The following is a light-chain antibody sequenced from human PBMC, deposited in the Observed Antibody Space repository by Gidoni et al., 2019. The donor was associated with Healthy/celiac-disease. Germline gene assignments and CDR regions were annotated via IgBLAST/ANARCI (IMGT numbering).Light chain of an antibody. CDR1: QSISSW. CDR2: KAS. CDR3: QQYNSYPYT. Sequence: DIQMTQSPSTLSASVGDRVTITCRASQSISSWLAWYQQKPGKAPKLLIYKASSLESGVPSRFSGSGSGTEFTLTISSLQPDDFATYYCQQYNSYPYTFXXXPKLEIK. J-gene: IGKJ2*01. V-gene: IGKV1-5*03.